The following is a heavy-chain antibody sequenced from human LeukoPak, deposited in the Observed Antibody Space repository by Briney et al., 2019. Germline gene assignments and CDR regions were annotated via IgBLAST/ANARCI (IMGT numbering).Heavy chain of an antibody. D-gene: IGHD2/OR15-2a*01. CDR3: ARHEIEPPDY. V-gene: IGHV4-61*02. CDR1: GNSISSGDYY. Sequence: SETLSLTCTVSGNSISSGDYYWSWIRQPAGKGLEWIGRIYTSGSTTYNPSLKSRVTISGDTSENQFSLRLSSVTAADTAVYYCARHEIEPPDYWGQGTLVTVSS. CDR2: IYTSGST. J-gene: IGHJ4*02.